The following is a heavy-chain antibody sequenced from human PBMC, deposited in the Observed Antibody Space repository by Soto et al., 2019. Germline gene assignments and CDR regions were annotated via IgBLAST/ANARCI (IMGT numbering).Heavy chain of an antibody. CDR3: ASPLVGATTYYYYGMDV. J-gene: IGHJ6*02. CDR2: IIPIFGTA. D-gene: IGHD1-26*01. CDR1: GGTFSSYA. Sequence: QVHLVQSGAEVKKPGSSVKVSCKASGGTFSSYAISWVRQAPGQGLEWMGGIIPIFGTANYAQKFQGRVTITADKSTSTAYMELSSLRSEDTAVYYCASPLVGATTYYYYGMDVWGQGTTVTVSS. V-gene: IGHV1-69*06.